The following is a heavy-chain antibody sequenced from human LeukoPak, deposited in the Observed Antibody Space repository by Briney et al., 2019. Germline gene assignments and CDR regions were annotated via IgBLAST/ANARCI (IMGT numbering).Heavy chain of an antibody. CDR3: ARDPLFCSGGSCTPYYYGLDV. D-gene: IGHD2-15*01. V-gene: IGHV1-3*01. J-gene: IGHJ6*04. CDR2: SNGGNGNT. Sequence: ASAKVSCKASGYTFTNYVMHWVRQAPGQRLEWMGWSNGGNGNTKYSQKFQGRVTITRDTSASTAYMELSSLRSEDTAVYYCARDPLFCSGGSCTPYYYGLDVWGKGTTVTVSS. CDR1: GYTFTNYV.